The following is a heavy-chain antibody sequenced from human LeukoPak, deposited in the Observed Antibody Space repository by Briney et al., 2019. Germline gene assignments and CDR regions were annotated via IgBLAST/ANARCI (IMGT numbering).Heavy chain of an antibody. CDR3: ARDLYYYDSSGYHPDAFDI. J-gene: IGHJ3*02. CDR2: ISGSGGST. Sequence: GGSLRLSCAASGFTFSSYEMNWVRQAPGKGLEWVSAISGSGGSTYYADSVKGRFTISRDNSKNTLYLQMNSLRAEDTAVYYCARDLYYYDSSGYHPDAFDIWGQGTMVTVSS. D-gene: IGHD3-22*01. V-gene: IGHV3-23*01. CDR1: GFTFSSYE.